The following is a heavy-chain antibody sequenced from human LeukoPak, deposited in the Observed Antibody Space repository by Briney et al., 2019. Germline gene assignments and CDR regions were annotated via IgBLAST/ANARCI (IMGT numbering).Heavy chain of an antibody. Sequence: GGSLRLSCAASGFTLSSYWMSWVRQAPGKGLEWVANIKQDGSEKYYVDSVKGRFTISRDNAKNSLYLQMNSLRAEDTAVYYCARGPDSITMIVVVNLYYFDYWGQGTLVTVSS. D-gene: IGHD3-22*01. CDR3: ARGPDSITMIVVVNLYYFDY. CDR1: GFTLSSYW. CDR2: IKQDGSEK. V-gene: IGHV3-7*01. J-gene: IGHJ4*02.